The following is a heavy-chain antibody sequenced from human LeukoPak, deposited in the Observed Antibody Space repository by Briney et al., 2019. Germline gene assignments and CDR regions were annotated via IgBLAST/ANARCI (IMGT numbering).Heavy chain of an antibody. V-gene: IGHV3-23*01. CDR3: AKRNTMIRGGPCFDH. Sequence: GGSLRLSCAASGFTFSIYAMTWVRQAPGKGLEWVSAISGSGGSTYYADSVKGRFTVSRDNSKNTLYLQMNDLRPEDTAKYYCAKRNTMIRGGPCFDHWGQGLLVTVSS. D-gene: IGHD3-10*01. CDR1: GFTFSIYA. J-gene: IGHJ4*02. CDR2: ISGSGGST.